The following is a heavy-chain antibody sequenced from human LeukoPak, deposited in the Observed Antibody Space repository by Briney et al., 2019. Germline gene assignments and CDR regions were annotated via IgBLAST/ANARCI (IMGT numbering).Heavy chain of an antibody. Sequence: PGGSLRLSCAASGFTFSSYSMNWVRQAPGKGLEWVSSISSSSSYIYYADSVKGRFTISRDNAKNSLYLQMNSLRAEDTAVYYCARDLGDLPKFDYWGQGTLVTVSP. CDR1: GFTFSSYS. CDR3: ARDLGDLPKFDY. D-gene: IGHD3-16*01. J-gene: IGHJ4*02. CDR2: ISSSSSYI. V-gene: IGHV3-21*01.